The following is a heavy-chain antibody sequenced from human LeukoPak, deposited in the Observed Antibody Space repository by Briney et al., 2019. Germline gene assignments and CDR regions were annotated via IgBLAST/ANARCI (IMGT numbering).Heavy chain of an antibody. CDR3: ARRPVASIKGYFDS. Sequence: GGSLRLSCAASGFTFNNYAIYWVSQAPGKGLEWVSVISTDGYYKYYADSVEGRFAVSRDNSKNMLYLQMNSLSIDDTAVYYCARRPVASIKGYFDSWGQGTLVTVSS. V-gene: IGHV3-30*09. CDR2: ISTDGYYK. D-gene: IGHD5-24*01. J-gene: IGHJ4*02. CDR1: GFTFNNYA.